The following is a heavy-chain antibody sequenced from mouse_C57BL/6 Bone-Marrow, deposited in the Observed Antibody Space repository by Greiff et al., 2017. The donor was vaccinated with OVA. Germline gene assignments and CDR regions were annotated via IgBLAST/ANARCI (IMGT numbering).Heavy chain of an antibody. CDR2: IRNKANTHAT. Sequence: DVKLQESGGGLVQPGGSMKLSCAASGFTFSDAWMDWVRQSPEKGLEWVAEIRNKANTHATYYAESVKGRFTISRDDSKSSVYLQMNSLRAEDTGIYYCTRLYGNYGYWYFDVWGTGTTVTVSS. J-gene: IGHJ1*03. CDR3: TRLYGNYGYWYFDV. CDR1: GFTFSDAW. D-gene: IGHD2-1*01. V-gene: IGHV6-6*01.